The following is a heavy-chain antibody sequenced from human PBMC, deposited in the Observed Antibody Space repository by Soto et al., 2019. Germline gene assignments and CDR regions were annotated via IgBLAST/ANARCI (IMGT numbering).Heavy chain of an antibody. J-gene: IGHJ4*02. V-gene: IGHV4-61*01. CDR3: ARVPRGPYYGSGSYYKSYFDY. CDR2: IYYSGST. CDR1: GGSVSSGSYY. Sequence: SETLSLTCTVSGGSVSSGSYYWSWIRQPPGKGLEWIGYIYYSGSTNYNPSLKSRVTISVGTSKNQFSLKLSSVTAADTAVYYCARVPRGPYYGSGSYYKSYFDYWGQGTLVTVSS. D-gene: IGHD3-10*01.